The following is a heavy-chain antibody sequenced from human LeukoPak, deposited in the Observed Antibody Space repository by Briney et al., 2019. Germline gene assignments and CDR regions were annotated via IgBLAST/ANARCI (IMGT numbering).Heavy chain of an antibody. CDR2: IYYSGST. CDR3: ASLPDSSSWGFFDY. Sequence: SETLSLTCTVSGGSISSHYWSWIRQPPGKGLEWIGYIYYSGSTNYNPSLKSRVTISVDTSKNQFSLKLSSVTAADTAVYYCASLPDSSSWGFFDYWGQGTLVTVSS. CDR1: GGSISSHY. D-gene: IGHD6-6*01. J-gene: IGHJ4*02. V-gene: IGHV4-59*11.